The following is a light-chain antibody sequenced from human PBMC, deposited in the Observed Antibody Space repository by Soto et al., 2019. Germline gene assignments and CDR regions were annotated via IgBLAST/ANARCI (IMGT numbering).Light chain of an antibody. CDR2: GAS. CDR1: QSVSSSY. CDR3: QQYNNWPPEVT. Sequence: DIVFPPSPGTLSFSPGDSATLSCRASQSVSSSYLAWYQQKPGQAPRLLIYGASTRATGIPARFSGSGSGTEFTLTISSLQSEDFAVYYCQQYNNWPPEVTFGQGTKVDIK. J-gene: IGKJ1*01. V-gene: IGKV3-15*01.